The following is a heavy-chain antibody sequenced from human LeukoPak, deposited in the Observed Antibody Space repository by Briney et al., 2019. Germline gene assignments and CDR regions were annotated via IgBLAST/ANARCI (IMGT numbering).Heavy chain of an antibody. CDR2: ISGSGGSS. CDR1: GFTFSYYA. D-gene: IGHD3-10*01. CDR3: AKKDRNYASGSSYYMDV. J-gene: IGHJ6*03. Sequence: WGSLRLSCAASGFTFSYYAMSWVRQGPGKGLEWVSAISGSGGSSYYADSVKGRFTISRDNSNNTLYLQMNSLRAEDTAVYYCAKKDRNYASGSSYYMDVWGKGTTVTVSS. V-gene: IGHV3-23*01.